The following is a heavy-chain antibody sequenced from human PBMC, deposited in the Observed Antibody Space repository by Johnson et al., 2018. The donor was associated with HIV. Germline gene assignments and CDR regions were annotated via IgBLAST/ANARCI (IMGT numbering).Heavy chain of an antibody. CDR2: ISSSGSTI. Sequence: EVQLVESGGGVVQPGRSLRLSCAASGFTFSSYAMHWVRQAPGKGLEWVSAISSSGSTIYYADSVKGRFTISRDNAKNSLYLQMNSLRAEDTAVYYCARVRPKGSFDIWGQGTMVTVSS. CDR1: GFTFSSYA. CDR3: ARVRPKGSFDI. V-gene: IGHV3-48*04. J-gene: IGHJ3*02. D-gene: IGHD1-1*01.